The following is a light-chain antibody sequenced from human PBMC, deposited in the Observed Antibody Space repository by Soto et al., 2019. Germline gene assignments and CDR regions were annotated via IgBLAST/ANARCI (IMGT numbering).Light chain of an antibody. CDR1: QTIDRY. Sequence: IQMTQSRSSLSASVGDTVTITCRASQTIDRYLNWFQQKSGQAPKLLMNAASTLRSGVPSRFSASGSGTDFTLTISSLQTEDYATYYCQQSYNAPFNFGPGTKVDIK. CDR2: AAS. J-gene: IGKJ3*01. CDR3: QQSYNAPFN. V-gene: IGKV1-39*01.